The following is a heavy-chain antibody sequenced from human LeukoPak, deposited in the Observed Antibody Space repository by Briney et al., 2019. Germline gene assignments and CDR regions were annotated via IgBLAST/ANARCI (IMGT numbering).Heavy chain of an antibody. Sequence: PSETLSLTCTVSGGSISSYYWSWIRQPPGKGLEWIGYIYYSGSTNYNPSLKSRVTISVDTSKNQFSLKLSSVTAADTAVYYCARLSSGYPYWFDPWGQGTLVTVPS. V-gene: IGHV4-59*01. CDR3: ARLSSGYPYWFDP. J-gene: IGHJ5*02. CDR1: GGSISSYY. D-gene: IGHD6-19*01. CDR2: IYYSGST.